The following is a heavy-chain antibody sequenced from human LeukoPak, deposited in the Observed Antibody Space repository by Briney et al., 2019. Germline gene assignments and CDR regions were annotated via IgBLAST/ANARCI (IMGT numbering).Heavy chain of an antibody. CDR3: ARDLVSSSWYTPAFDI. J-gene: IGHJ3*02. CDR2: IYYSGST. CDR1: GGSISSSSYY. V-gene: IGHV4-39*07. Sequence: SETLSLTCTVSGGSISSSSYYWGWLRQPPGTGLEWIGSIYYSGSTYYNPSLKSRVTISVDTSKNQFSLKLSSVTAADTAVYYCARDLVSSSWYTPAFDIWGQGTMVTVSS. D-gene: IGHD6-13*01.